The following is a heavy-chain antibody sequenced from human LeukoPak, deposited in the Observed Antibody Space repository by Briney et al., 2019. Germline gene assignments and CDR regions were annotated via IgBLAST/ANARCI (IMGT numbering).Heavy chain of an antibody. CDR3: ARDGGVATSSSPDY. D-gene: IGHD5-24*01. V-gene: IGHV1-2*06. Sequence: EASVKVSCQASGYTFTGYYMHWVRQAPGQGLEWMGRINPNSGGTNYAQKFQGRVTMTRDTSISTAYMELSRLRSNDTAVYYCARDGGVATSSSPDYWGQGTLVTVSS. CDR2: INPNSGGT. J-gene: IGHJ4*02. CDR1: GYTFTGYY.